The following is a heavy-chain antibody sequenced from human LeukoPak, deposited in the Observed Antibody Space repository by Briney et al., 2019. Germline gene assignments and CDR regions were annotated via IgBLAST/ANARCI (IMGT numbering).Heavy chain of an antibody. CDR2: IYASGST. D-gene: IGHD3-3*01. CDR3: ARSGYSNFDY. CDR1: GYSISSGYY. J-gene: IGHJ4*02. Sequence: SETLSLTCTVSGYSISSGYYWSWIRQSAGKGLEWIGRIYASGSTNYNPSLKSRVTISVDTSKNQFSLKLSSVTAADTAVYYCARSGYSNFDYWGQGTLVTVSS. V-gene: IGHV4-61*02.